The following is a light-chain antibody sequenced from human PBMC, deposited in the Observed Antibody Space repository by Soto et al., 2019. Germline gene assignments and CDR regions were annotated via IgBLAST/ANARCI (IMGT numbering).Light chain of an antibody. CDR1: QSVNIH. J-gene: IGKJ5*01. Sequence: EIVMTQSPATLSVSPGERATLSCRASQSVNIHLAWYQQRPGQAPRLLIYGASNRAAGIPARFSGSGSGTDFTLTISSLEPEDFAVYYCQQRSNWPPITFGQGTRLEIK. CDR2: GAS. CDR3: QQRSNWPPIT. V-gene: IGKV3-11*01.